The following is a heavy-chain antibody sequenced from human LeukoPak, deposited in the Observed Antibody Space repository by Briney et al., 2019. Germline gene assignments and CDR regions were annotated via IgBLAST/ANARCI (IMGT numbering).Heavy chain of an antibody. D-gene: IGHD6-19*01. J-gene: IGHJ4*02. CDR1: GGSISSYY. V-gene: IGHV4-59*08. CDR3: ARHYTSGWDLDY. CDR2: IFHSGTT. Sequence: ASETLSLTCPVSGGSISSYYWSWIRQPPGKGLEWIGYIFHSGTTSYNPSLKSQVTISVDTSKNQFSLKLTSVTAADTAIYYCARHYTSGWDLDYWGQGTLVTVSS.